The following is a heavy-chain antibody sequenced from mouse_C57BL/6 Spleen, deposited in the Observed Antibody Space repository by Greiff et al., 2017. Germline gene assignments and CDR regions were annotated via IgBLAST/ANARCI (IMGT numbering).Heavy chain of an antibody. D-gene: IGHD1-1*01. CDR3: AREGVVADYYAMDY. CDR1: GYTFTSYT. V-gene: IGHV1-4*01. CDR2: INPSSGYT. J-gene: IGHJ4*01. Sequence: VQLQQSGAELARPGASVKMSCKASGYTFTSYTMHWVKQRPGQGLEWIGYINPSSGYTKYNQKFKDKATLTADKSSSTAYMQLSSLPSEDSAVYYCAREGVVADYYAMDYWGQGTSVTVSS.